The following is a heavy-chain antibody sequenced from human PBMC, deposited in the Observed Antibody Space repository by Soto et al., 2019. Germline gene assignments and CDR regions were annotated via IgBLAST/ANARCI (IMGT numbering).Heavy chain of an antibody. CDR1: GVSFSGYL. Sequence: GGSLRLSCATSGVSFSGYLIHWVRQAPGKGLVWVSHINGDGSSTNYADSVKGRFTISRDYAKNTLYLQMNSLRVEDTAVYYCARGGAYIYGPQYDWGQGTLVTVSS. CDR3: ARGGAYIYGPQYD. D-gene: IGHD5-18*01. J-gene: IGHJ4*02. CDR2: INGDGSST. V-gene: IGHV3-74*01.